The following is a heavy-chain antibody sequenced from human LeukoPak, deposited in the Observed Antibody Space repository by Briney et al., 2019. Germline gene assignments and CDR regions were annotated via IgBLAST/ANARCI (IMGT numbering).Heavy chain of an antibody. J-gene: IGHJ4*02. CDR2: SDGSGT. V-gene: IGHV3-74*01. D-gene: IGHD6-13*01. Sequence: GGSLRLSCAVSGFTFSGHWMFWVRQAPGKGLEWVSSDGSGTGYTDSVKGRFTVSRDNARNTLYLQMNSLRAEDTAVYYCARDEGSSSLLNYFDYWGQGTLVTVSS. CDR1: GFTFSGHW. CDR3: ARDEGSSSLLNYFDY.